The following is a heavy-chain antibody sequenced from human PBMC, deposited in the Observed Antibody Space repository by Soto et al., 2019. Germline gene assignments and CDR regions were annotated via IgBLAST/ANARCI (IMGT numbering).Heavy chain of an antibody. CDR3: AHRLGTSYYDY. Sequence: QITLKESGPTLVKPTQTLTLTCTFSGLSFRNTGVGVGWIRQPPGKALEWLALIYWDEDTRYRPSLKSRLRITRDASKSQVVLTMANVDPVDTATYYCAHRLGTSYYDYWGQGTLVTVSS. V-gene: IGHV2-5*02. CDR2: IYWDEDT. D-gene: IGHD1-1*01. CDR1: GLSFRNTGVG. J-gene: IGHJ4*02.